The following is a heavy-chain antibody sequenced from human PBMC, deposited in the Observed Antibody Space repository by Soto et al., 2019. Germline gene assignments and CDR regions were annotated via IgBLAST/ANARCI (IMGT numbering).Heavy chain of an antibody. Sequence: GESLKISCNGSGYSFTIYWIRWVRQMPGKGLEWMGRIDPSDSYTNYSPSFQGHVTISADKSISTAYLQWSSLKASDTAMYYCARHPATSITIFGVVMKDYYYYGMDVWGQGTTVTVSS. CDR2: IDPSDSYT. CDR3: ARHPATSITIFGVVMKDYYYYGMDV. CDR1: GYSFTIYW. D-gene: IGHD3-3*01. V-gene: IGHV5-10-1*01. J-gene: IGHJ6*02.